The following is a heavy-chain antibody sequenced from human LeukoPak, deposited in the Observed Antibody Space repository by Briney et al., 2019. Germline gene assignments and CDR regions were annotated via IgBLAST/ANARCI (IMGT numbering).Heavy chain of an antibody. V-gene: IGHV1-18*01. J-gene: IGHJ4*02. CDR3: ASSPVAGIFDY. Sequence: ASVKVSCKASGYTFTSYGTSWVRQAPGQGLEWMGWISAYNGNTNYAQKLQGRVTMTTDTSTSTAYMELRSLRSDDTAVYYCASSPVAGIFDYWGQGTLVTVSS. CDR1: GYTFTSYG. CDR2: ISAYNGNT. D-gene: IGHD6-19*01.